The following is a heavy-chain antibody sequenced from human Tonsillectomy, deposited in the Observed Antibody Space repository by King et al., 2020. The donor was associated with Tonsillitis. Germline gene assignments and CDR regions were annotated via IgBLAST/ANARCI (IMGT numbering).Heavy chain of an antibody. CDR3: AKDSSSSQYYLDD. J-gene: IGHJ4*02. D-gene: IGHD6-6*01. CDR2: ILYDGSNE. Sequence: VQLVESGGGVVQPGRSLRLSCAASGFTFSSYGMHWVRQASGKGREWVAVILYDGSNEYYADSVKGRFTISRDNSKNTLYVQMNSLRAEDTAVYYCAKDSSSSQYYLDDWGQGTLVTVSA. V-gene: IGHV3-30*18. CDR1: GFTFSSYG.